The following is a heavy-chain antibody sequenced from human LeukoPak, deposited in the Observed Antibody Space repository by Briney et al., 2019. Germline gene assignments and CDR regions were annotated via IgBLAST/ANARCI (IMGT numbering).Heavy chain of an antibody. CDR1: GYTFTSYG. Sequence: WASVKVSCKASGYTFTSYGISWVRQAPGQRLEWMGWINAGNGNTKYSQKFQGRVTITRDTSASTAYMELSSLRSEDTAVYYCAREQAEQLVLYFDYWGQGTLVTVSS. J-gene: IGHJ4*02. CDR2: INAGNGNT. D-gene: IGHD6-13*01. CDR3: AREQAEQLVLYFDY. V-gene: IGHV1-3*01.